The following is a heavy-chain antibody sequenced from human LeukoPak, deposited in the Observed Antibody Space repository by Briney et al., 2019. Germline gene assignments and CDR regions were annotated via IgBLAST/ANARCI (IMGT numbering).Heavy chain of an antibody. D-gene: IGHD3-16*02. CDR1: GDSISGYY. CDR3: ARLRSGELSFDY. J-gene: IGHJ4*02. CDR2: FSYSGNS. Sequence: SETLSLTCAVSGDSISGYYWTWIRQPPGKGLEWIGYFSYSGNSNYNPSLKSRVTISIDTSKNEFSLKMYSVTAADTAVYYCARLRSGELSFDYWGQGMLVTIST. V-gene: IGHV4-59*08.